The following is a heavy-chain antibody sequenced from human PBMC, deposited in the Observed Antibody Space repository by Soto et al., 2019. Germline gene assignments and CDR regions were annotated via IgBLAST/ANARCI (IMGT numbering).Heavy chain of an antibody. CDR3: ARSRLWEQHFDS. CDR2: IYYSGSI. J-gene: IGHJ4*02. V-gene: IGHV4-31*03. CDR1: GGSLTSEGYY. Sequence: SETLSLTCTVSGGSLTSEGYYWSWIRQLPGKGLEWIGYIYYSGSIFYNPFLKSRASISAHSSKRQFSLKLSSVTAADTAVYYCARSRLWEQHFDSWGQGTLVTVSS. D-gene: IGHD1-26*01.